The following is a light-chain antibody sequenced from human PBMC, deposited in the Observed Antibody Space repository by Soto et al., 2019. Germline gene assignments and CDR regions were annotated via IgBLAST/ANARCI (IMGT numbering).Light chain of an antibody. J-gene: IGLJ1*01. CDR3: SSYTSSSTLV. Sequence: QSALTQPASVSGSPGQSITISCTGTSSDVGGYNYVSWYQQHPGKAPKFMIYEVSNRPSGISNRFSGAKSGNTASLTISGLQAEDEADYYCSSYTSSSTLVFGTGTKLTVL. CDR1: SSDVGGYNY. V-gene: IGLV2-14*01. CDR2: EVS.